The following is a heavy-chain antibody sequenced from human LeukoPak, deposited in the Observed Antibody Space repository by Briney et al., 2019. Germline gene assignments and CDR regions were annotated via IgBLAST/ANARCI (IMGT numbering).Heavy chain of an antibody. V-gene: IGHV4-38-2*02. CDR2: IYHSGST. J-gene: IGHJ4*02. D-gene: IGHD6-19*01. CDR3: ATYSSGWYTTKSDY. Sequence: SETLSLTCTVSGYSISSGYYWGWVRQPPGKGLEWVGSIYHSGSTYYNPSLKSRVTISVDTSKNQFSLKLSSVTAADTAVYYCATYSSGWYTTKSDYWGQGTLVTVSS. CDR1: GYSISSGYY.